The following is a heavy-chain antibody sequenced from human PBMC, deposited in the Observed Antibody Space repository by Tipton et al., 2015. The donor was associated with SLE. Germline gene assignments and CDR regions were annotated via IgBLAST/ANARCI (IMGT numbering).Heavy chain of an antibody. CDR1: GGSISRYY. Sequence: TLSLTCTVSGGSISRYYWNWIRQPPGKGLEWIGYVYYSGSTNYNPSLESRVTISVDTSKNQFSLKLSSVTAADTAVYYCARVREQLDYYYYYGMDVWGQGTTVTVSS. CDR2: VYYSGST. V-gene: IGHV4-59*08. D-gene: IGHD6-6*01. CDR3: ARVREQLDYYYYYGMDV. J-gene: IGHJ6*02.